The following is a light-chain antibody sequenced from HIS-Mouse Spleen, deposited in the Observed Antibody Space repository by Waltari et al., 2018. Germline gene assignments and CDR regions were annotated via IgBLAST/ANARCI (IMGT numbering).Light chain of an antibody. CDR1: SSDFWSYNL. J-gene: IGLJ3*02. CDR2: KGS. CDR3: CSYAGSSTYWV. Sequence: QSALTQPASVSGSPGQSLTTSCTGPSSDFWSYNLVPWYQQHPGKAPKLTIYKGSKRPSGVSNRFSGSKSGNTASLTISGLQAEDEADYYCCSYAGSSTYWVFGGGTKLTVL. V-gene: IGLV2-23*01.